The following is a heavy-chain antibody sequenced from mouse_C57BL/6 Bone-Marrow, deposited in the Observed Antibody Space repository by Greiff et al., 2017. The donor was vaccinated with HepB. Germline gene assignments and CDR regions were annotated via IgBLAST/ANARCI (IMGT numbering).Heavy chain of an antibody. V-gene: IGHV1-64*01. CDR2: IHPNSGST. J-gene: IGHJ2*01. CDR1: GYTFTSYW. D-gene: IGHD2-2*01. Sequence: QVQLQQPGAELVKPGASVKLYCKASGYTFTSYWMHWVKQRPGQGLEWIGMIHPNSGSTNYNEKFKSKATLTVDKSSSTAYMQRSSLTSEDSAVYYCAKLWLRRRRSGYFDYWGQGTTLTVSS. CDR3: AKLWLRRRRSGYFDY.